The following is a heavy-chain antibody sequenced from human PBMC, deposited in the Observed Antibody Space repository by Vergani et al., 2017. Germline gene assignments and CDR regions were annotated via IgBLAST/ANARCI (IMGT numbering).Heavy chain of an antibody. CDR2: IYPGDSDT. CDR3: ARHSPYCSSTSCHADY. J-gene: IGHJ4*02. Sequence: EVPLVQSGAAVKTPGESLKISCKGSGYSFTSYWIGWVRQMPGKGLEWMGIIYPGDSDTRYSPSFQGQVTISADKSISTAYLQWSSLKASDTAMYYCARHSPYCSSTSCHADYWGQGTLVTVSS. D-gene: IGHD2-2*01. V-gene: IGHV5-51*01. CDR1: GYSFTSYW.